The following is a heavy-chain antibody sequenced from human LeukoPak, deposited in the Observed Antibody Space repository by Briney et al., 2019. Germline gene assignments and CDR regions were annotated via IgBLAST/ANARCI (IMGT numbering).Heavy chain of an antibody. CDR1: GYTFTSYV. D-gene: IGHD3-3*01. CDR3: ARARSDWSGNDY. CDR2: INAGNGNT. V-gene: IGHV1-3*01. Sequence: ASVKVSCKASGYTFTSYVMHWVRQVTGQRLEWMGWINAGNGNTKYSQKFQDRVIITRNTSASTAYLELSSLRSEDTAVYYCARARSDWSGNDYWGQGTLVTVSS. J-gene: IGHJ4*02.